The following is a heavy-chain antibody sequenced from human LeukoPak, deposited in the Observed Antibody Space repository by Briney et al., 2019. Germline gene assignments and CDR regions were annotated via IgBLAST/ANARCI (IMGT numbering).Heavy chain of an antibody. Sequence: SGGSLRLSCTASGFTFSSLAMTWVRHAPGKGVEWVSTIRSNGDTTYNGDSVKGRFTISRDNSKHTLYLELNSLRVEDTATFYCAKGQELDDGVFDSWGQGTMVTVSS. CDR2: IRSNGDTT. CDR1: GFTFSSLA. CDR3: AKGQELDDGVFDS. V-gene: IGHV3-23*01. D-gene: IGHD1-1*01. J-gene: IGHJ4*02.